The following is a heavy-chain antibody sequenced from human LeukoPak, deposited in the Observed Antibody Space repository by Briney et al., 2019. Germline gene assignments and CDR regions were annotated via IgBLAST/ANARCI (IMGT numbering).Heavy chain of an antibody. V-gene: IGHV1-2*02. D-gene: IGHD3-3*01. CDR1: GHTFTGYY. CDR3: ARVSKDTILRSSITSEVNWFDP. Sequence: ASVKVSCKASGHTFTGYYMHWVRQAPGQGLEWMGWINPNSGGTNYAQKFQGRVTMTRDTSISTAYMELSRLRSDDTAVYYCARVSKDTILRSSITSEVNWFDPWGQGTLVTVSS. J-gene: IGHJ5*02. CDR2: INPNSGGT.